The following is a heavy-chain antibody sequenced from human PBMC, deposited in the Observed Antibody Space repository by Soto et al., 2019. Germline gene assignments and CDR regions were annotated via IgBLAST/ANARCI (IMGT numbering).Heavy chain of an antibody. CDR3: ANPGRSSDQEKPDKYVDY. J-gene: IGHJ4*02. V-gene: IGHV3-23*01. Sequence: PGGSLRLSCAASGFTFSTHAMSWVRQAPGKGLDWVSTVNRDGNTFYADSVKGRFTISRDNSKNTIYLQMNSLRADDTAVYYCANPGRSSDQEKPDKYVDYWSQGTVVTVSS. D-gene: IGHD3-10*01. CDR2: VNRDGNT. CDR1: GFTFSTHA.